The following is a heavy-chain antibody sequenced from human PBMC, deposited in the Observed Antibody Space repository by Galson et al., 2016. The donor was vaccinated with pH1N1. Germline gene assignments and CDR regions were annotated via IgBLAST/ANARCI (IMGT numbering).Heavy chain of an antibody. CDR2: IHYGGNT. Sequence: ETLSLTCTVSGGSINSSYWGWIRQPPGKGLEWIGYIHYGGNTNYNPSLKSRVTISVDTSKNQFSLKLSSVTAADTAVYYCARGDYYYASGTDEDFGFDPWGQGSLVTVSS. J-gene: IGHJ5*02. V-gene: IGHV4-59*01. CDR1: GGSINSSY. D-gene: IGHD3-10*01. CDR3: ARGDYYYASGTDEDFGFDP.